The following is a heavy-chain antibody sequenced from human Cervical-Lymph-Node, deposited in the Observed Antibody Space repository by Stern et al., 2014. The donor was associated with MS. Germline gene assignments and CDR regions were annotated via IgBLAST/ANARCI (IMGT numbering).Heavy chain of an antibody. V-gene: IGHV1-69*01. CDR2: IIPVFGTA. Sequence: QMQLVQSGAEVKKPGSSVKVSCKASGGTFSDFAISWVRQAPRQGLEWMGGIIPVFGTANYAQKFQGRVTITADESTNTVYMELSSLRSEDTAVYYCARDSDHGNTEYGMDVWRQGTTVTVSS. CDR3: ARDSDHGNTEYGMDV. J-gene: IGHJ6*02. CDR1: GGTFSDFA. D-gene: IGHD1-14*01.